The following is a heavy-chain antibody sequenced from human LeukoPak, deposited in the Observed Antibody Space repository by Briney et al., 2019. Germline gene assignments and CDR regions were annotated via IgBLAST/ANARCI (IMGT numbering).Heavy chain of an antibody. CDR3: AILIAGRNFDY. J-gene: IGHJ4*02. D-gene: IGHD2/OR15-2a*01. CDR1: GFTFRTFG. V-gene: IGHV3-23*01. CDR2: FNSGGGST. Sequence: PGGSLRLSCAASGFTFRTFGMSWVPRSPGKGLEGFSSFNSGGGSTYYADSVKGRFTIYRNNSKRTLDLPANSLRAEDTAVYFCAILIAGRNFDYWGQGTQVTVSS.